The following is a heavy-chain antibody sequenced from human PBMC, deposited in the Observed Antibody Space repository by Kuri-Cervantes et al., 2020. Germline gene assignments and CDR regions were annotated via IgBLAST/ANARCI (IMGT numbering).Heavy chain of an antibody. J-gene: IGHJ4*02. V-gene: IGHV4-38-2*01. CDR2: IYYSGST. CDR3: AGDSSGYYFDY. CDR1: GYSISSGYY. D-gene: IGHD3-22*01. Sequence: SETLSLTCAVSGYSISSGYYWGWIRQPPGKGLEWIGSIYYSGSTYYNPSLKSRITISVDTSKNQFSLKLTSVTAADTAVYYCAGDSSGYYFDYWGQGTLVTVSS.